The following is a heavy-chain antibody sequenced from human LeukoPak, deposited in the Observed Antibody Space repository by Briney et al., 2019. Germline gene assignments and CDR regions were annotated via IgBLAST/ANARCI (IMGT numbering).Heavy chain of an antibody. CDR3: ARVGTMLRGVENWFDP. D-gene: IGHD3-10*01. V-gene: IGHV3-23*01. Sequence: GGSLRLSCAASGFTFSSYAMSWVRQAPGKGLKWVSTISGSGGSTYYADSVKGRFTISRDNSKNSLYLQMNSLRAEDTAVYYCARVGTMLRGVENWFDPWGQGILVTVSS. J-gene: IGHJ5*02. CDR2: ISGSGGST. CDR1: GFTFSSYA.